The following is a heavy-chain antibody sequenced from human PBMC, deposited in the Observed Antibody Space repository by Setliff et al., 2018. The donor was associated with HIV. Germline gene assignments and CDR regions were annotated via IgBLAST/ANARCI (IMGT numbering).Heavy chain of an antibody. CDR3: ARVPTAVKGRFTISRDNAKNSLSLQMNSLRPEDTAVYYCAREGRITSFGVIIPGSNALDV. V-gene: IGHV4-34*01. CDR1: GESFRGHF. Sequence: SETLSFTCVVNGESFRGHFWTWIRQTPGKGLQWIGEIRHSGNTNYNPSLKSRLTMSVDTSKSQFSLRLESMTAADTAMYYCARVPTAVKGRFTISRDNAKNSLSLQMNSLRPEDTAVYYCAREGRITSFGVIIPGSNALDVWGQGTTVTVSS. J-gene: IGHJ6*02. CDR2: IRHSGNT. D-gene: IGHD4-17*01.